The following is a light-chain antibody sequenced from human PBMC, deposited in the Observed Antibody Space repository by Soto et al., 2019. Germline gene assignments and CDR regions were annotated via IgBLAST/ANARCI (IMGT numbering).Light chain of an antibody. V-gene: IGLV3-21*02. CDR3: QVWDSDVLHHV. CDR1: NIGSKN. J-gene: IGLJ1*01. CDR2: DDD. Sequence: SYELTQSPSVSVAPGQTARITCGGNNIGSKNVHWFQQRPGQAPVLVVFDDDDRPSGIPDRFSGSNSGNTATLTICRVEAGDEADYYCQVWDSDVLHHVFGTGTKVTVL.